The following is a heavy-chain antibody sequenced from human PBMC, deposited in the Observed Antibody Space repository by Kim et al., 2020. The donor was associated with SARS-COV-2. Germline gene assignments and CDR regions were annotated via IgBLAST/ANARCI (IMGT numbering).Heavy chain of an antibody. D-gene: IGHD6-19*01. CDR1: GGSISSGGYY. CDR2: IYYSGST. J-gene: IGHJ4*02. CDR3: ARDRGTGWYGPVDY. Sequence: SETLSLTCTVSGGSISSGGYYWSWIRQHPGKGLEWIGYIYYSGSTYYNPSLKSRVTISVDTSKNQFSLKLSSVTAADTAVYYCARDRGTGWYGPVDYWGQGTLVTVSS. V-gene: IGHV4-31*03.